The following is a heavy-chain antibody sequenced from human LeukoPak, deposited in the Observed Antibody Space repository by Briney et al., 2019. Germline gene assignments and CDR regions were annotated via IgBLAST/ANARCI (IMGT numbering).Heavy chain of an antibody. Sequence: GGSLILSCAASGFTVSSNYMSWVRQAPGKGLEWVSLIYSGGSTYYADSVKGRFTISRDNSKNTLYLQMNSLRAEDTAVYYCARAESGQWYIDYWGQGTLVTVSS. J-gene: IGHJ4*02. CDR3: ARAESGQWYIDY. CDR2: IYSGGST. D-gene: IGHD6-19*01. CDR1: GFTVSSNY. V-gene: IGHV3-66*01.